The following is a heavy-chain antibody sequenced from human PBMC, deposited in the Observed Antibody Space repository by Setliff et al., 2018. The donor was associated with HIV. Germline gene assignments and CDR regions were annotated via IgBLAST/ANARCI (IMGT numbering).Heavy chain of an antibody. J-gene: IGHJ4*02. CDR2: INAGNGNT. Sequence: ASVKVSCKASGYTFTSYAMHWVRQAPGQRLEWMGWINAGNGNTKYSQKSQGRITITRDTSASTAFMELSSLRFEDTAVYYCARGSYSSSPEGYFDNWGQGTLVTVSS. CDR1: GYTFTSYA. CDR3: ARGSYSSSPEGYFDN. D-gene: IGHD6-6*01. V-gene: IGHV1-3*01.